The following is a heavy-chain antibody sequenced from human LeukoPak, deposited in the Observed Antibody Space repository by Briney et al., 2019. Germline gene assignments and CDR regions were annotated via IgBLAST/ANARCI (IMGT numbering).Heavy chain of an antibody. CDR3: AKDFVGPDDY. V-gene: IGHV3-74*01. J-gene: IGHJ4*02. CDR2: IDSNGRTI. Sequence: GGSLRLSCTASGFTFSSYWMHWVRQAPGKGLVWVSRIDSNGRTINYADSVKGRFTISRDNANSMLYLQMNSLRAEDSAVYYCAKDFVGPDDYWGQGTLVTVSS. D-gene: IGHD1-26*01. CDR1: GFTFSSYW.